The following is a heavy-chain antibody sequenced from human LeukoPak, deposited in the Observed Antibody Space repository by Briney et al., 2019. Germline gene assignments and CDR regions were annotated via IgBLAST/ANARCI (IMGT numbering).Heavy chain of an antibody. V-gene: IGHV1-46*01. D-gene: IGHD5-12*01. CDR1: GYTFTNYY. J-gene: IGHJ5*02. Sequence: ASVKVSCKASGYTFTNYYMHWVRQAPGQGLEWMGIVNPSGGSTNYAQKFQGRVTMTRDTSTSTVYMELSSLRSEDTAVYYCAREHSGYDSWGQGTLLTVSS. CDR2: VNPSGGST. CDR3: AREHSGYDS.